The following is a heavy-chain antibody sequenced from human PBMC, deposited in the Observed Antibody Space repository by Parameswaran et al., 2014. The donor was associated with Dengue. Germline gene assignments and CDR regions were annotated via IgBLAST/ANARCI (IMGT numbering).Heavy chain of an antibody. CDR3: ARKRVGVYDFWRGPSYGMDV. J-gene: IGHJ6*02. V-gene: IGHV3-21*01. CDR2: ISSSSSYI. D-gene: IGHD3-3*01. Sequence: WIRQPPGKGLEWVSSISSSSSYIYYADSVKGRFTISRDNAKNSLYLQMNGLRAEDTAVYYCARKRVGVYDFWRGPSYGMDVWGQGTTVTVSS.